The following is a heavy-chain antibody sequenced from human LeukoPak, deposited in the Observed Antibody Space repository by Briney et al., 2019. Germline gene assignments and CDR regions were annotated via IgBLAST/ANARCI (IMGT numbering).Heavy chain of an antibody. CDR3: ARELYYGDYYFDY. Sequence: QPGGSLRLPCAASGFTFSSYWMSWVRQAPGKGLEWVANIKQDGSEKYYVDSVKGRFTISRDNAKNSLYLQMNSLRAEDTAVYYCARELYYGDYYFDYWGQGTLVTVSS. D-gene: IGHD4-17*01. J-gene: IGHJ4*02. CDR2: IKQDGSEK. CDR1: GFTFSSYW. V-gene: IGHV3-7*01.